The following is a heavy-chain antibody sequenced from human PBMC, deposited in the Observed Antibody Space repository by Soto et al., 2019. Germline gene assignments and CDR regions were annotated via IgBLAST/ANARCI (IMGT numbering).Heavy chain of an antibody. Sequence: SSETLSLTCAVSGGSISSHDNYWGWIRQTPGTGLEWIGTISYSGSTSYNPSLKSRVTISVDTSKNQFSLKLNSVTAADTAVYYCTRRSAFASDYWGQGTLVTVSS. CDR1: GGSISSHDNY. V-gene: IGHV4-39*01. J-gene: IGHJ4*02. D-gene: IGHD1-26*01. CDR2: ISYSGST. CDR3: TRRSAFASDY.